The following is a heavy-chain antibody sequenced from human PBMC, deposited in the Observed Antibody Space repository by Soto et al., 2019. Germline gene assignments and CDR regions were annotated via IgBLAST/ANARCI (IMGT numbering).Heavy chain of an antibody. CDR2: ISGSSTTI. Sequence: EVQLVESGGGSVQPGGSRRLSCAASGFTLSSRSMNWVRQAPGKGLEWFAYISGSSTTIYYADSVKGRFSISRDNAKNTVYLQMNSLRDEDTAVYYCARGELDRTIDYWGQGTLVTVSS. CDR1: GFTLSSRS. J-gene: IGHJ4*02. V-gene: IGHV3-48*02. D-gene: IGHD1-1*01. CDR3: ARGELDRTIDY.